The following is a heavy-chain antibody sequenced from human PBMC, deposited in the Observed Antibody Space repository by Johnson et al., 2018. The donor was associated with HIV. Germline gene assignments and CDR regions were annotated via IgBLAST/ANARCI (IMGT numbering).Heavy chain of an antibody. CDR3: ARDDTGYSSSFDAFDV. CDR1: GFTFSSYA. J-gene: IGHJ3*01. D-gene: IGHD6-13*01. V-gene: IGHV3-23*04. CDR2: ISGSGGTT. Sequence: VQLVESGGGLVQPGGSLRLSCAASGFTFSSYAMSWVRQAPGKGLEWVSTISGSGGTTYYADSVKGRVTISRDNSKNTLYLQMHSLRAEDTAVYYCARDDTGYSSSFDAFDVWGQGTMVTVSS.